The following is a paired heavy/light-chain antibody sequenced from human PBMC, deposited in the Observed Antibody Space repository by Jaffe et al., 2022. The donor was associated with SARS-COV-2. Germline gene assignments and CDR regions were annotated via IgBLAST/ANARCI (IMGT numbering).Heavy chain of an antibody. Sequence: QVQLQESGPGLVKPSETLSLTCTVSGGSISGYYWTWIRQPPGKGLEWIGYIYYSGSTNYNPSLKSRVTISVDTSKNQFSLKLSSVTAADTAVYYCARDTRPGGKSRDYYYYYMDVWGKGTTVTVSS. CDR2: IYYSGST. J-gene: IGHJ6*03. D-gene: IGHD2-15*01. V-gene: IGHV4-59*01. CDR3: ARDTRPGGKSRDYYYYYMDV. CDR1: GGSISGYY.
Light chain of an antibody. V-gene: IGKV1-39*01. J-gene: IGKJ1*01. CDR1: QNISSY. CDR3: QQSYSTPRT. CDR2: AAS. Sequence: DIQMTQSPSSLSASVGDRVTITCRASQNISSYLNWYQQKPGKAPKLLIYAASSLQSGVPSRFSGSGSGTDFTLTISSLQPEDFATYYCQQSYSTPRTFGRGTKVEIK.